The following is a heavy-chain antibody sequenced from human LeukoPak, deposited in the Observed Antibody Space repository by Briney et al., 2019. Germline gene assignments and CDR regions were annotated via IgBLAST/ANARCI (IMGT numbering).Heavy chain of an antibody. V-gene: IGHV3-15*01. D-gene: IGHD3-22*01. Sequence: GGSLRLSCAASGFTFSNAWMSWVRQAPGKGLEWVGRIKSKTDGGTTDYAAPVKGRFTISRDDSKNTLYLQMNSLKTEDTAVYYCTTFGYYDSSGENAFDIWGQGTMVTVS. CDR3: TTFGYYDSSGENAFDI. J-gene: IGHJ3*02. CDR2: IKSKTDGGTT. CDR1: GFTFSNAW.